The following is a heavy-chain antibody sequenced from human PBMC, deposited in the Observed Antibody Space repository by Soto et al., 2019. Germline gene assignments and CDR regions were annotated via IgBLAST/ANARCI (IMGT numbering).Heavy chain of an antibody. V-gene: IGHV3-23*01. CDR1: GFTFSSYA. CDR3: AKIPQGGPLIN. Sequence: GGSLRLSCAASGFTFSSYAVSWVRQAPGKGLEWVSAISGSGGSTYYADSVKGRFAISRDNSKNTLYLQMNSLRAEDTAVYYCAKIPQGGPLINWGQGTLVTVSS. D-gene: IGHD2-8*01. CDR2: ISGSGGST. J-gene: IGHJ4*02.